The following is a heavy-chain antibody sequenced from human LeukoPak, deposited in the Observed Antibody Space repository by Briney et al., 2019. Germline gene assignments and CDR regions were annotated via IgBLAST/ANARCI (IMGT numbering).Heavy chain of an antibody. D-gene: IGHD6-25*01. Sequence: ASVKVSCKASGYTFTGYYMHWVRQAPGQGLQWMGWINPNSGNTHYSQKFQDRVTTTRDTSISTAYVELNSLRSDDTAVYYCAREGAAAEDVNWFDPWGQGTLVTVSS. V-gene: IGHV1-2*02. CDR3: AREGAAAEDVNWFDP. CDR2: INPNSGNT. J-gene: IGHJ5*02. CDR1: GYTFTGYY.